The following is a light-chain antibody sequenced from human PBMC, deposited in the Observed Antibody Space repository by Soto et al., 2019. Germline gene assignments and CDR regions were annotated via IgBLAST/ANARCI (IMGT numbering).Light chain of an antibody. Sequence: EILVTQSPATLSVSEGERATLSCRASQIISSCFAWYQQKPGQAPRLLIYSASSRATGIPERFSGSGSGTDFTLTISSLEPEDFAAYYCPQYGSLPLTFGGGTKVDIK. J-gene: IGKJ4*01. CDR2: SAS. V-gene: IGKV3-20*01. CDR1: QIISSCF. CDR3: PQYGSLPLT.